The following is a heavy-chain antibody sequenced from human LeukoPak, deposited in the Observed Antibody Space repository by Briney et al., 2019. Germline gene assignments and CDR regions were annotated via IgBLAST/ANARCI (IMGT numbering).Heavy chain of an antibody. J-gene: IGHJ4*02. Sequence: SETLSLTCTVSGGSISSYYWSWIRQPPGKGLEWIGYIYYSGSTNYNPSLKSRVTISVDTSKNQFSLKLNSVTAADTAVYYCARGQLVSRAMDYWGQGTLVTVSS. CDR3: ARGQLVSRAMDY. V-gene: IGHV4-59*01. D-gene: IGHD6-6*01. CDR2: IYYSGST. CDR1: GGSISSYY.